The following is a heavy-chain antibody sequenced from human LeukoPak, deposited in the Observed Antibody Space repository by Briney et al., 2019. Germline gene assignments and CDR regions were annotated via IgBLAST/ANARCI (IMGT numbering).Heavy chain of an antibody. J-gene: IGHJ4*02. CDR3: AAQPCSVGRCYLDY. D-gene: IGHD2-15*01. CDR2: ISNNGGYT. CDR1: GFTFSSSA. V-gene: IGHV3-23*01. Sequence: PGGSLRLSCAASGFTFSSSAMSWVRQAPGKGLEWVSAISNNGGYTYYADSAQGRFTISRDNSKNTLYLQLNSLGAEDTAVYYCAAQPCSVGRCYLDYWGQGTLVTVSS.